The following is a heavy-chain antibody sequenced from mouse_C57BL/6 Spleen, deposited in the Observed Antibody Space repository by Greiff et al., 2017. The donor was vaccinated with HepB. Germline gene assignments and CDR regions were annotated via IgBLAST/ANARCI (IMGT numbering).Heavy chain of an antibody. V-gene: IGHV1-19*01. D-gene: IGHD1-1*01. Sequence: EVPLQQSGPVLVKPGASVKMSCKASGYTFTDYYMNWVQQSHGKSLEWIGVLNPYNGGTSYNQKFKGKATLTVAKSSSTAYMELNSLTSEDSDVYYCASAGHDNEYYQGYYCDYRGQGTTLTDSS. J-gene: IGHJ2*01. CDR3: ASAGHDNEYYQGYYCDY. CDR1: GYTFTDYY. CDR2: LNPYNGGT.